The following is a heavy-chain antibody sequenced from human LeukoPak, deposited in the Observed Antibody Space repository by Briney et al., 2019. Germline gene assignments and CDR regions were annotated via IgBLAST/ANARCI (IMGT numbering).Heavy chain of an antibody. CDR3: VYGGSIAVATPLDY. CDR2: ITGSGGST. J-gene: IGHJ4*02. Sequence: GGSLRLPCAASGFTFSSYAMSWVHQAPGKGLEWVSGITGSGGSTYYADSVKGRFTISRDNSKNTLYLQMNRLRAEDTAVYYCVYGGSIAVATPLDYWGQGTLVTVSS. CDR1: GFTFSSYA. V-gene: IGHV3-23*01. D-gene: IGHD6-19*01.